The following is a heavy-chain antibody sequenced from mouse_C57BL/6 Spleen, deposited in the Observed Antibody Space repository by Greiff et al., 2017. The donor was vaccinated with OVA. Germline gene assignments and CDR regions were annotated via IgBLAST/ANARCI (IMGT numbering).Heavy chain of an antibody. CDR2: IDPSASET. J-gene: IGHJ3*01. Sequence: QVQLQQPGAELVRPGSSVKLSCKASGYTFTSYWMHWVKQRPIQGLEWIGNIDPSASETHYNQNFKDKATLTVDKSSSTAYMQLSSLTSEDSAVYYCARSGIYDGLAWFAYWGQGTLVTVSA. V-gene: IGHV1-52*01. CDR3: ARSGIYDGLAWFAY. D-gene: IGHD2-3*01. CDR1: GYTFTSYW.